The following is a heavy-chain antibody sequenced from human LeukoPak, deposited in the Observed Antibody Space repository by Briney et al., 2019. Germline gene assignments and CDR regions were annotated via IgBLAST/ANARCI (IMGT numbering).Heavy chain of an antibody. CDR1: GFTFSSYG. CDR3: AKEGDYNYYYGMDV. CDR2: MSYDGSKK. J-gene: IGHJ6*02. D-gene: IGHD3-10*01. V-gene: IGHV3-30*18. Sequence: GGSLRLSCAASGFTFSSYGMHWVRQAPGKGLEWVAVMSYDGSKKYYVDSVKGRFTISRDNSKNTLYLQMNSLRAEDTAVYYCAKEGDYNYYYGMDVWGQGTMVTVSS.